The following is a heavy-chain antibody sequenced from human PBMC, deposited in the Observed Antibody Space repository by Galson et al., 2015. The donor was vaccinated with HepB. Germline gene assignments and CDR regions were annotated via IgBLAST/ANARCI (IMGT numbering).Heavy chain of an antibody. CDR1: GFTFSSYW. CDR2: IKQDGSEK. D-gene: IGHD6-19*01. V-gene: IGHV3-7*01. Sequence: SMRLSCAASGFTFSSYWMGWVRQAPGKGLEWVANIKQDGSEKYYVDSVKGRFTISRDNAKNSLYLQMNSLRAEDTAVYYCARDLRGSRWYVDYWGQGTLVPVSS. CDR3: ARDLRGSRWYVDY. J-gene: IGHJ4*02.